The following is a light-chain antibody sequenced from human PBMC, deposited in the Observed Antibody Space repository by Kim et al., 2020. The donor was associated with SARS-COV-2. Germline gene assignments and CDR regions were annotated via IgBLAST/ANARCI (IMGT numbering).Light chain of an antibody. CDR2: AAS. CDR1: QGIRND. Sequence: SGSVGDRVTITCRASQGIRNDLGWYQQKPGKAPKLLIFAASSLQSGVPSRFSGSGFGTDFTLTISSLQPEDFATYYCLQDYNYPHTFGQGTKLEI. CDR3: LQDYNYPHT. V-gene: IGKV1-6*01. J-gene: IGKJ2*01.